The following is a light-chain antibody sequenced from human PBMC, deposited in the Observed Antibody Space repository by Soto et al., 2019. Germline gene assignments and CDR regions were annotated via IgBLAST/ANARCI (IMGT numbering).Light chain of an antibody. CDR2: GAS. Sequence: EIVMTQSPATLSVSPGERATLSCRASQSVGSNLAWYQQKPGQAPRLLIYGASTRATGIPARFSGSGSGTEFTLTISSLQSENFAVYFCQEYNNWAADRTVGQGTKVVIK. CDR3: QEYNNWAADRT. J-gene: IGKJ1*01. CDR1: QSVGSN. V-gene: IGKV3-15*01.